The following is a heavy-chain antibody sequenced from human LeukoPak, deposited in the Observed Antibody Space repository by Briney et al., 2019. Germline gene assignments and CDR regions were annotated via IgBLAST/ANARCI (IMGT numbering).Heavy chain of an antibody. Sequence: SETLSLTCTVSGASISGYFWSWVRQPPGKGLEWIGEIYHSGSTNYNPSLKSRVTISVDKSKNQFSLKLSSVTAADTAVYYCARDPDYWGQGTLVTVSS. J-gene: IGHJ4*02. CDR2: IYHSGST. CDR3: ARDPDY. V-gene: IGHV4-4*02. CDR1: GASISGYF.